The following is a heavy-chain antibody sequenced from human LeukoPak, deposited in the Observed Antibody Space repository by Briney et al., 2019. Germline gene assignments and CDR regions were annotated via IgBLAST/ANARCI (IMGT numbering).Heavy chain of an antibody. J-gene: IGHJ4*02. CDR3: AKDKALGYCSAGSCLYLDY. CDR1: VFTFYDYA. D-gene: IGHD2-15*01. Sequence: PGGSLSLSCAPSVFTFYDYAIHWVRQAPGKGVECVSLICGDGGKTLYADSVKRRFTPSTDNSKNSLYLQMNSLRSEDTAFYYCAKDKALGYCSAGSCLYLDYWGQGTLVTVSS. V-gene: IGHV3-43*02. CDR2: ICGDGGKT.